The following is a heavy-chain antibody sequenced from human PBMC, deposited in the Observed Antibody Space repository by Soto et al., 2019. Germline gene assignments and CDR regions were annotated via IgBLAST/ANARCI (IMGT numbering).Heavy chain of an antibody. CDR3: ARTIGYSYGPDAFDI. V-gene: IGHV3-21*01. CDR1: GFTFSSYS. Sequence: GGSLRLSCAASGFTFSSYSMNWVRQAPGKGLEWVSSISSSSSYIYYADSVKGRFTISRDNAKNSLYLQMNSLRAEDTAVYYCARTIGYSYGPDAFDIWGQGTMVTLSS. CDR2: ISSSSSYI. D-gene: IGHD5-18*01. J-gene: IGHJ3*02.